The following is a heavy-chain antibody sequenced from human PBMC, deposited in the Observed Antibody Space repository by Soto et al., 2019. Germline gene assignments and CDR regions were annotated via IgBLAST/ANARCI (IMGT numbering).Heavy chain of an antibody. D-gene: IGHD2-15*01. CDR1: VGSIYSNDYY. Sequence: SETLSLTCTVSVGSIYSNDYYLGWIRQSPAKGLEWIGNIDYNGVTSYNPSRKTRVTISRETAKNQFFLRLNSVTAADTSLYCCGMVLVAATKNTAHDSCGPGNLGTGAS. J-gene: IGHJ5*01. CDR2: IDYNGVT. CDR3: GMVLVAATKNTAHDS. V-gene: IGHV4-39*01.